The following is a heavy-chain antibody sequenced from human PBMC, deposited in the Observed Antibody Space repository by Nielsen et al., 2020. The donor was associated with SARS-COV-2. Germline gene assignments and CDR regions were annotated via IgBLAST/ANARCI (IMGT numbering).Heavy chain of an antibody. CDR2: IKQDGSEK. J-gene: IGHJ4*02. D-gene: IGHD4-17*01. Sequence: GESLKISCVASGFTFSSYWMSWVRQAPGKGLEWVANIKQDGSEKYYVDSVKGRFTISRDNAKNSLYLQMNSLRAEDTAVYYCARVDGDYDHLDYWGQGTLVTVSS. V-gene: IGHV3-7*05. CDR3: ARVDGDYDHLDY. CDR1: GFTFSSYW.